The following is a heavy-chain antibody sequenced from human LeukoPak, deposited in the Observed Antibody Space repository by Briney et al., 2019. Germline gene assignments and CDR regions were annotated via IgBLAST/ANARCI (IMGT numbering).Heavy chain of an antibody. Sequence: SQTLSLTCTVSGGSISSGGYYWSWIRQPPGKGLEWIGYIYTSGSTNYNPSLKSRVTISVDTSKNQFSLKLSSVTAADTAVYYCARLNYDSSGPTVMDVWGKGTTVTVSS. D-gene: IGHD3-22*01. J-gene: IGHJ6*03. CDR3: ARLNYDSSGPTVMDV. CDR2: IYTSGST. CDR1: GGSISSGGYY. V-gene: IGHV4-61*09.